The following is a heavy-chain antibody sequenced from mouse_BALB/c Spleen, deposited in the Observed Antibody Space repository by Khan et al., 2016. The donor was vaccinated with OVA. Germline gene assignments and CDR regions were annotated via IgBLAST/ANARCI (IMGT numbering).Heavy chain of an antibody. D-gene: IGHD4-1*01. J-gene: IGHJ3*01. CDR3: ASHLTGSFAY. Sequence: EVELVESGGDLVKPEGSLRLSCAASGFTFSTYGMSWVRQPLDKRLVWVVTIISDGYYTYYPDTVKGRFSISRNNAENTLYLQMSGLKSEDTAIYYCASHLTGSFAYWGQGTLVTVSA. V-gene: IGHV5-6*01. CDR2: IISDGYYT. CDR1: GFTFSTYG.